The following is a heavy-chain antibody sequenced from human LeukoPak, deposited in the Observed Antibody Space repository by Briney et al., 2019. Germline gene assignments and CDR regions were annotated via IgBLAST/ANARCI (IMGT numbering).Heavy chain of an antibody. CDR3: AKELTIKLSLELDY. CDR1: GFTFSSYG. D-gene: IGHD3-16*02. Sequence: GRSLRLSCAASGFTFSSYGMHWVRQAPGKGLEWVAAILHDGSKKYYADSVKGRFTISRDNSKNTLYLQMNSLRVEDTAVYYCAKELTIKLSLELDYWGQGTLVTVSS. V-gene: IGHV3-30*18. J-gene: IGHJ4*02. CDR2: ILHDGSKK.